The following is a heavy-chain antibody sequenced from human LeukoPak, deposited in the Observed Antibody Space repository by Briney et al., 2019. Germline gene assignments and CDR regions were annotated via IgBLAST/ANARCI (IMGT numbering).Heavy chain of an antibody. J-gene: IGHJ1*01. CDR3: ASGDIVATIVYFQH. D-gene: IGHD5-12*01. Sequence: SETLSLTCTVSGGSISSYYWSWIRQPPGKGLEWIGYIYYSGTTNYNPSLKSRVTISVDTSKNQFSLKLRSVTAADTAVYYCASGDIVATIVYFQHRGQGTLVTVSS. CDR1: GGSISSYY. CDR2: IYYSGTT. V-gene: IGHV4-59*08.